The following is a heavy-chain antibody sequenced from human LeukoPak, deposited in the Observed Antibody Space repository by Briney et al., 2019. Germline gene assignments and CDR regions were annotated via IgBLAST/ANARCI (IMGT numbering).Heavy chain of an antibody. CDR2: ISSSSSYI. V-gene: IGHV3-21*01. CDR1: GFTFSSYS. Sequence: GGSLRLSCAASGFTFSSYSMNWVRQAPGKGLEWVSSISSSSSYIYYADSVKGRFTISRDNAKNSLYLQMNSLRAEDTAVYYCAREGTPYYYYGMDVWGQGTTVTVSS. CDR3: AREGTPYYYYGMDV. J-gene: IGHJ6*02.